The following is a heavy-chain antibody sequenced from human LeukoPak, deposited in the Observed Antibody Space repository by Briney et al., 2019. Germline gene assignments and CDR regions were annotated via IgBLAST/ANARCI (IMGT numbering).Heavy chain of an antibody. Sequence: GESMKISCKGYGDTFATNWNGWVRQVPGKGVKWMGIIYPGDSRTRYSPSFQGQVTISADKSISTAYLQWSSLKASDTAIYYCACRKFTNPWSDPWGQGTLVTVSS. CDR1: GDTFATNW. V-gene: IGHV5-51*01. D-gene: IGHD1-14*01. CDR2: IYPGDSRT. J-gene: IGHJ5*02. CDR3: ACRKFTNPWSDP.